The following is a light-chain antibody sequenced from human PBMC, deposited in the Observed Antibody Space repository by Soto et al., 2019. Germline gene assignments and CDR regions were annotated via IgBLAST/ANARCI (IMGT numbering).Light chain of an antibody. CDR3: SSYPSSSTLV. CDR1: SSDVGGYKY. V-gene: IGLV2-14*01. CDR2: EVS. J-gene: IGLJ2*01. Sequence: QSVLTQPASVSGSPGQSITISCTGTSSDVGGYKYVSWYQHHPGKAPKLMIYEVSNRPSGVSNRFSGSKSGNTASLTISGLQAEDEADYYCSSYPSSSTLVFGGGTKVTVL.